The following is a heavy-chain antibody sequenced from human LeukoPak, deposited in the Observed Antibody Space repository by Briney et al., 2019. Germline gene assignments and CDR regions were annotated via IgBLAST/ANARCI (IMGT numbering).Heavy chain of an antibody. Sequence: SETLSLTCTVSGGSISSGDYYWSWIRQPPGKSLEWIGYIYYSGSTYYNPSLKSRVTISVDTSKNQFSLKLSSVTAADTAVYYCARVSSRSVLSGYYAFDIWGQGTMVTVSS. D-gene: IGHD3-22*01. CDR2: IYYSGST. J-gene: IGHJ3*02. CDR1: GGSISSGDYY. CDR3: ARVSSRSVLSGYYAFDI. V-gene: IGHV4-30-4*01.